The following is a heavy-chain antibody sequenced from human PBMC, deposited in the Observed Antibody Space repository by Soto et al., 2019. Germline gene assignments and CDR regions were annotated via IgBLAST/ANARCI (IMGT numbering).Heavy chain of an antibody. J-gene: IGHJ4*02. CDR3: AKDLTGLALVDY. D-gene: IGHD2-15*01. CDR2: ISGSGGST. Sequence: PGXSLRLSCAASGFTFSSYAISWVFQAPGKGLEWVSAISGSGGSTYYADSVKGRFTISRDNSKNTLYLQMNSLRAEDTAVYYCAKDLTGLALVDYWGQGTLVTVSS. V-gene: IGHV3-23*01. CDR1: GFTFSSYA.